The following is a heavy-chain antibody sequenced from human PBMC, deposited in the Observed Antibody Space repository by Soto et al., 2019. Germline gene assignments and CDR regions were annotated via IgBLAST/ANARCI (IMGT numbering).Heavy chain of an antibody. Sequence: QVQLQESGPGLVKPSQNLSLTCTVSGGSFSSGAYYWSWVRRHPGMGLEWIGYISYRGTPYYNPSLKSGLTISVDASKTQFSLRLSSVTAADTAVYYCARVSATGTRWFDPWGQGTLVTVSS. J-gene: IGHJ5*02. D-gene: IGHD6-13*01. CDR1: GGSFSSGAYY. V-gene: IGHV4-31*03. CDR2: ISYRGTP. CDR3: ARVSATGTRWFDP.